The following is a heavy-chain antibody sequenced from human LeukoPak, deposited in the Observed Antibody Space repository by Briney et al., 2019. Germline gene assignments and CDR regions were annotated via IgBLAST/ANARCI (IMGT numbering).Heavy chain of an antibody. CDR1: GFTFSSFE. D-gene: IGHD6-6*01. CDR3: ASGWQLGN. CDR2: ISSSGSTL. J-gene: IGHJ4*02. Sequence: PGGSLRLSCAASGFTFSSFEMNWVRQAPGKGLEWISHISSSGSTLYYADSVKGRFTISRDNARSPLYLQMNSLRAEDTAVYYCASGWQLGNWGQGTLVTVSS. V-gene: IGHV3-48*03.